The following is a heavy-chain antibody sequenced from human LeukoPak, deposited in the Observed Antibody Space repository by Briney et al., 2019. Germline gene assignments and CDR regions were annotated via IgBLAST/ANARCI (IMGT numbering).Heavy chain of an antibody. D-gene: IGHD1-26*01. CDR3: ARLGRIAGAHFDY. CDR2: IYSGGST. CDR1: GFTVSSNY. J-gene: IGHJ4*02. V-gene: IGHV3-66*02. Sequence: GGSLRLSCAASGFTVSSNYMSWVRQAPGKGLEWVSVIYSGGSTYYADSVKGRFTISRDNSKNTLYLQMNSLRAEDTAVYYCARLGRIAGAHFDYWGQGTLVTVSS.